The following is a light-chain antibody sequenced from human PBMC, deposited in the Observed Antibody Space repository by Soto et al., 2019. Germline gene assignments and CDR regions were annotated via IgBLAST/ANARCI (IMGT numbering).Light chain of an antibody. V-gene: IGKV3-15*01. CDR1: QSISSN. Sequence: IVMTQSPSTLSVSPGERATLSCRTSQSISSNLAWYQQRPGQAPRLLIFGASTRATGIPARFSGSGSGTEFTLTISSLQSEDFAVYYCQQYGNSGVTFGPGTKVDIK. J-gene: IGKJ3*01. CDR3: QQYGNSGVT. CDR2: GAS.